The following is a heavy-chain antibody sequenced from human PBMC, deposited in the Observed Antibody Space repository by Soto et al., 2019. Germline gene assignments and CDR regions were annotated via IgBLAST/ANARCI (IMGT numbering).Heavy chain of an antibody. Sequence: GGSLRLSCAASGFIFSGYGMHWVRQAPGKGLEWVAVISFDGNYKYYADSVKGRFTTSRDNSKNTLYLQMNGLRVEDTAVYYCAKNKQRHGDYVYYFDYWGQGTLVTVSS. CDR2: ISFDGNYK. J-gene: IGHJ4*02. D-gene: IGHD4-17*01. V-gene: IGHV3-30*18. CDR1: GFIFSGYG. CDR3: AKNKQRHGDYVYYFDY.